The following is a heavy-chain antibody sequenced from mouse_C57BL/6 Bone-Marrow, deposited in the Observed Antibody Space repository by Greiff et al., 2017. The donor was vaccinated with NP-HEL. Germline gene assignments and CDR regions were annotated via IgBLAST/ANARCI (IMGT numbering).Heavy chain of an antibody. D-gene: IGHD2-5*01. CDR3: ARRYSKDYYAMDY. Sequence: EVKVVESGGGLVKPGGSLKLSCAASGFTFSDYGMHWVRQAPEKGLEWVAYISSGSSTIYYADTVKGRFTISKDNAKNTLFLQMTSLRSEDTAMYYCARRYSKDYYAMDYWGQGTSVTVSS. V-gene: IGHV5-17*01. J-gene: IGHJ4*01. CDR1: GFTFSDYG. CDR2: ISSGSSTI.